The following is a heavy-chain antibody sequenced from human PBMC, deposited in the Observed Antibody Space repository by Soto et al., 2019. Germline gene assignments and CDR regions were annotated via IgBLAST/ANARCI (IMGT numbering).Heavy chain of an antibody. CDR3: ARGDGSGSYGDY. CDR2: IYYSGST. D-gene: IGHD3-10*01. V-gene: IGHV4-31*03. CDR1: GGSISSGGYY. J-gene: IGHJ4*02. Sequence: SETLSLTCTVSGGSISSGGYYWSWIRQHPGKGLEWIGYIYYSGSTYYNPSLKSRVTISVDTSKNQFSLKLSSVTAADTAVYYCARGDGSGSYGDYWGQGTLVTVSS.